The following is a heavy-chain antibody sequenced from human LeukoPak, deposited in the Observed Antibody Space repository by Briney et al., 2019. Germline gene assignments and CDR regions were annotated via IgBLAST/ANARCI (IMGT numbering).Heavy chain of an antibody. CDR3: ARDYGSGSYYSPFDY. V-gene: IGHV4-4*07. J-gene: IGHJ4*02. CDR1: GGSISSYY. CDR2: IYTSGST. Sequence: SETLPLTCTVSGGSISSYYWSWIRQPAGKGLEWIGRIYTSGSTNHNPSLKSRVTMSVDTSKNQFSLKLSSVTAADTAVYYCARDYGSGSYYSPFDYWGQGTLVTVSS. D-gene: IGHD3-10*01.